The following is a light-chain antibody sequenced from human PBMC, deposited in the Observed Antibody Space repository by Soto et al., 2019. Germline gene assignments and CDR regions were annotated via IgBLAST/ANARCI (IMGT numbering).Light chain of an antibody. CDR1: SSNIGSNY. J-gene: IGLJ2*01. Sequence: QPVLTQPPSASGTPGQRVTISCSGSSSNIGSNYVFWYQQFPGTAPKLLIYRDYQRPSGVPDRFSGSRSGTSASLAISGLRSEDEADYYCAAWDDSLSGFVVFGGGTKLTVL. CDR3: AAWDDSLSGFVV. CDR2: RDY. V-gene: IGLV1-47*01.